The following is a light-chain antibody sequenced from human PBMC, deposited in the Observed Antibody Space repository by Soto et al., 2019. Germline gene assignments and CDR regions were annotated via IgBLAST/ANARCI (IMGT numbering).Light chain of an antibody. CDR1: QSVSSY. CDR3: QQRSSWPWT. Sequence: EIVLTQSPATLSLSPGERATLSCRASQSVSSYLAWYQQKPGQAPRLLIYDASNRATGIPARFSGSGSGTDFTLTISSLEPEDFALYYCQQRSSWPWTFGQRTKVEIK. V-gene: IGKV3-11*01. CDR2: DAS. J-gene: IGKJ1*01.